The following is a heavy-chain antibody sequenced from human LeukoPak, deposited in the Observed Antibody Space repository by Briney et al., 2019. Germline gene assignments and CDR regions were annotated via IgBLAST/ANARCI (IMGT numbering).Heavy chain of an antibody. V-gene: IGHV1-18*01. CDR3: ARDLYPTHYGSGSYFDY. J-gene: IGHJ4*02. CDR1: GYTFTSYG. D-gene: IGHD3-10*01. CDR2: ISAYNGNT. Sequence: ASVKVSCKASGYTFTSYGIIWVRQAPGQGLEWMGWISAYNGNTNYAQKLQGRVTMTTDTSTSTAYMELRSLRSADTAVYYCARDLYPTHYGSGSYFDYWGQGTMVTVSS.